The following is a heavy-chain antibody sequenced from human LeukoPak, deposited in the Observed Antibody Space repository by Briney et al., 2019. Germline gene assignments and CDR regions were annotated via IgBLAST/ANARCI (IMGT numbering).Heavy chain of an antibody. CDR3: ARDPDSGPDL. J-gene: IGHJ5*02. Sequence: ASVKVSCKASGYNFAHYHTHWVRQAPGQGLEWMGSLNPNTGDTLLAQKFQGRVTMTRDTSITVGYMELSSLTFDDTGVYYCARDPDSGPDLWGQGTLLTVAS. V-gene: IGHV1-2*02. D-gene: IGHD2-15*01. CDR2: LNPNTGDT. CDR1: GYNFAHYH.